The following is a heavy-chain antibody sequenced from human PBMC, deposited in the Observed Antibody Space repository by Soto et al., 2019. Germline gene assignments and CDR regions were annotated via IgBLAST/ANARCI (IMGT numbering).Heavy chain of an antibody. Sequence: GGSLRLSCAASGFTFSNYWMHWVRQAPGEGLVWVSRINSDGSTTNYADSVKGRFTVSRDNAKNTLYLQMNSLRAEETAIYYCARGGLHAYYKDNWGQGILVTVSS. CDR3: ARGGLHAYYKDN. CDR1: GFTFSNYW. D-gene: IGHD3-10*01. V-gene: IGHV3-74*01. CDR2: INSDGSTT. J-gene: IGHJ4*02.